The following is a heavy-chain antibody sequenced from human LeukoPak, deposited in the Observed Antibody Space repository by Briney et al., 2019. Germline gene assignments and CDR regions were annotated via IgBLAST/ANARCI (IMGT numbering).Heavy chain of an antibody. CDR2: IYYSGST. Sequence: SETLSLTCTVSGDSISSYYWSWIRQPPGKGLEWIGCIYYSGSTNYNPSLKSRVTISIDTSRNQFPLKLSSVTAADTAMYYCARFGRPGDYFDYWGQGTLVTVSS. D-gene: IGHD3-10*01. J-gene: IGHJ4*02. V-gene: IGHV4-59*01. CDR3: ARFGRPGDYFDY. CDR1: GDSISSYY.